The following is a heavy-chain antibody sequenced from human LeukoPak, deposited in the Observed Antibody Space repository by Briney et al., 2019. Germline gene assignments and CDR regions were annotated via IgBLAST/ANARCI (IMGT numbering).Heavy chain of an antibody. CDR2: IYYSGST. Sequence: PSETLSLTCTVSGGSVSSGSYYWSWIRQPPGKGLEWIGYIYYSGSTNYNPSLKSRVTISVDTSKNQFSLKLSSVTAADTAVYYCARVRSLPAMRPKQAFDYWGQGTLVTVSS. V-gene: IGHV4-61*01. CDR1: GGSVSSGSYY. CDR3: ARVRSLPAMRPKQAFDY. D-gene: IGHD2-2*01. J-gene: IGHJ4*02.